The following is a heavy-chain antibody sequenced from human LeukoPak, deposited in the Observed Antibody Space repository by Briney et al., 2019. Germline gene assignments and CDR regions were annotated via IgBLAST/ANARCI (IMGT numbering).Heavy chain of an antibody. Sequence: GGSLRLSCAASGFTFSRNGMHWVRQAPGKGLEWVAVIWDDGSNKYYADSVKGRFTISRDNSKNMLYLQMNSLGAEDTAVYYCARADYHYGMDVWGQGTTVTVSS. CDR1: GFTFSRNG. J-gene: IGHJ6*02. V-gene: IGHV3-33*01. CDR2: IWDDGSNK. CDR3: ARADYHYGMDV.